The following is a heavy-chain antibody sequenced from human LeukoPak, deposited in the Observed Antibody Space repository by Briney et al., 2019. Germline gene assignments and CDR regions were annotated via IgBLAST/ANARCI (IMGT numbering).Heavy chain of an antibody. D-gene: IGHD2-2*01. V-gene: IGHV4-39*01. CDR1: GGXISSSNYY. CDR3: ARSAPRYCSSTSCYGGLLEFDP. Sequence: PSETLSLTCTVSGGXISSSNYYWGWIRQPPGKGLEWIGSIHYRGNTYYNPSLKSRVTISVDTSKNQFSLKLSSVTAADTAVYYCARSAPRYCSSTSCYGGLLEFDPWGQGTLVTVSS. J-gene: IGHJ5*02. CDR2: IHYRGNT.